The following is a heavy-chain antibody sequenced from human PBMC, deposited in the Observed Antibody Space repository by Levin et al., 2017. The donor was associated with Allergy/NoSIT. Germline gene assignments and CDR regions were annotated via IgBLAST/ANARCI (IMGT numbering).Heavy chain of an antibody. CDR1: GYTFTGYY. V-gene: IGHV1-2*06. Sequence: ASVKVSCKASGYTFTGYYMHWVRQAPGQGLEWMGRINPNSGGTNYAQKFQGRVTMTRDTSISTAYMELSRLRSDDTAVYYCARAVAVTRSYYYYMDVWGKGTTVTVSS. CDR3: ARAVAVTRSYYYYMDV. CDR2: INPNSGGT. J-gene: IGHJ6*03. D-gene: IGHD4-23*01.